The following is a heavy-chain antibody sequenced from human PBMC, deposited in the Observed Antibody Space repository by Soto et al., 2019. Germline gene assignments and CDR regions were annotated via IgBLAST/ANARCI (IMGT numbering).Heavy chain of an antibody. V-gene: IGHV4-59*01. D-gene: IGHD6-13*01. CDR2: IYYSGST. Sequence: SETLSLTCTVSGGSISSYYWSWIRQPPGKGLEWIGYIYYSGSTNYNPSLKSRVTISVDTSKNQFSLKLSSVTAADTAVYYCAREASGRPYSSSWYPFDPWGQGTLVTVSS. CDR3: AREASGRPYSSSWYPFDP. J-gene: IGHJ5*02. CDR1: GGSISSYY.